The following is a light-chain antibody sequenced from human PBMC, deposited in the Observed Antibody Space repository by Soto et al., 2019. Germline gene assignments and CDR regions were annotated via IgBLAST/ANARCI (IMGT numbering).Light chain of an antibody. CDR2: GAY. CDR1: QSVSSN. CDR3: QQGWT. J-gene: IGKJ1*01. Sequence: EIVMTQSPATLSVSPGERATLSCRASQSVSSNLAWYQQKPGQAHRLLIYGAYTRATGIAARFSVSGSGTEFTYTFSNLRSEALEISYGQQGWTFGLGTKLQS. V-gene: IGKV3-15*01.